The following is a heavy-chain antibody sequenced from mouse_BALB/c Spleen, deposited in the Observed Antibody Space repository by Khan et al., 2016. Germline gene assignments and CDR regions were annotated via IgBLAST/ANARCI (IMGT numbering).Heavy chain of an antibody. J-gene: IGHJ3*01. CDR3: VSAGAYHRNYGWFGY. CDR1: GYTFTSYT. D-gene: IGHD2-5*01. V-gene: IGHV1-4*01. CDR2: INHGNGYT. Sequence: QMQLEESGAELARPGASVKMSCKASGYTFTSYTIHWRKTRPGQGLEWVGYINHGNGYTNYNQKFKDKATLTTDKSSTKAYLQLSSLTADDSAVYYFVSAGAYHRNYGWFGYWGQGTLVTVSA.